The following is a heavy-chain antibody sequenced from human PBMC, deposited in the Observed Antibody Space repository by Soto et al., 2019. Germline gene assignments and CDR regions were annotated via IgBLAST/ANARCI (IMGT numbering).Heavy chain of an antibody. Sequence: QVQLVQSGAEVKKPGASVKVSCKASGYTFTGYYMHWVRQAPGQGLAWMGWINPNSGGTNYAQKFQGRVTMPRETTISTAYMELIRLRYDDTALYYCARLYSYGMDVWGQGTTVTVSS. J-gene: IGHJ6*02. CDR2: INPNSGGT. CDR3: ARLYSYGMDV. V-gene: IGHV1-2*02. CDR1: GYTFTGYY.